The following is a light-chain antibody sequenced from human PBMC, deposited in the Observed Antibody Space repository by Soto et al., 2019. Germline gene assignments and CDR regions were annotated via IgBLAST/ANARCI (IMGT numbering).Light chain of an antibody. CDR2: GAS. V-gene: IGKV3-15*01. J-gene: IGKJ1*01. Sequence: IVMTQSPVTLSVSPGERATLSCRASQSVNSKLAWYQQKPGQAPRLLIYGASTRATDIPARFSGSGSGTEFTLTISSLQSEDFAVYFCQQYSDWPPWTFGQGTKVDIK. CDR1: QSVNSK. CDR3: QQYSDWPPWT.